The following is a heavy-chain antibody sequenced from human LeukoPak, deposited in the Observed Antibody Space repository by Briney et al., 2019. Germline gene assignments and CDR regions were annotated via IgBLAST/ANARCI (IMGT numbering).Heavy chain of an antibody. J-gene: IGHJ4*02. Sequence: PGGSLRLSCAASGFTFSDYYMSWIRQAPGKGLEWVSYISSSSSYTNYADSVKGRFTISRDNAKNSVYLQMNSLRAEDTAVYYCAREPGYSYHIYYFDYWGQGTLVTVSS. D-gene: IGHD5-18*01. CDR1: GFTFSDYY. CDR3: AREPGYSYHIYYFDY. CDR2: ISSSSSYT. V-gene: IGHV3-11*06.